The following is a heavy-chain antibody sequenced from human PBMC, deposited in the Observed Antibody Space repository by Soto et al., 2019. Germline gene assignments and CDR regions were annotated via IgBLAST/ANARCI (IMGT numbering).Heavy chain of an antibody. CDR2: FYSGST. CDR3: ARHRQWELTFFDY. D-gene: IGHD1-26*01. V-gene: IGHV4-39*01. CDR1: GGSISSDSYY. Sequence: QLQLQESGPGLVKPSETLSLTCSVSGGSISSDSYYWGWIRQPPGKGLEWIGSFYSGSTYYNPSLKSRVTVSEDTSKNELSLKLSSVTAADTAVYSCARHRQWELTFFDYWGQGTLVTVSS. J-gene: IGHJ4*02.